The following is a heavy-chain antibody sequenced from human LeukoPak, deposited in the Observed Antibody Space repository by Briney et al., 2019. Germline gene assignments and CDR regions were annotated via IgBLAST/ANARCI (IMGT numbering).Heavy chain of an antibody. J-gene: IGHJ4*02. Sequence: GGSLRLSSAASGFTVSSNYMSWARQAPGKGLEWVSVIYSGGSTYYADSVKGRFTISRDNSKNTLYLQMNSLRAEDTAVYYCAKDKDSSSSLDYWGQGTLVTVSS. V-gene: IGHV3-66*01. CDR1: GFTVSSNY. D-gene: IGHD6-6*01. CDR2: IYSGGST. CDR3: AKDKDSSSSLDY.